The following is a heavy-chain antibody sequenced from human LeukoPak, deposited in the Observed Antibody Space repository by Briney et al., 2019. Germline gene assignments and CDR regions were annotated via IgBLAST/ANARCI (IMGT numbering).Heavy chain of an antibody. Sequence: SQTLSLTCTVSGGSISSGGYYWSWIRQPPGKGLEWIGYIYHSGSTYYSPSLKSRVTMSVDTSKNQFSLKLSSVTAADTAVYYCARVVVFGVVSSDYYYYYMDVWGKGTTVTVSS. J-gene: IGHJ6*03. CDR3: ARVVVFGVVSSDYYYYYMDV. D-gene: IGHD3-3*01. V-gene: IGHV4-30-2*01. CDR2: IYHSGST. CDR1: GGSISSGGYY.